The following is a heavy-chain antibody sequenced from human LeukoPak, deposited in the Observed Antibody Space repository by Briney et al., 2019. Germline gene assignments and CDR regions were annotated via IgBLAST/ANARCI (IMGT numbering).Heavy chain of an antibody. V-gene: IGHV3-30-3*01. CDR1: GFTFSSYA. CDR2: ISYDGGNK. J-gene: IGHJ3*02. CDR3: AREGYCSSTSCYTAFDI. D-gene: IGHD2-2*02. Sequence: GGSLRLSCAASGFTFSSYAMHWVRQAPGKGLEWVAVISYDGGNKYYADSVKGRFTISRDNSKNTLYLQMNSLRAEDTAVYYCAREGYCSSTSCYTAFDIWGQGTMVTVSS.